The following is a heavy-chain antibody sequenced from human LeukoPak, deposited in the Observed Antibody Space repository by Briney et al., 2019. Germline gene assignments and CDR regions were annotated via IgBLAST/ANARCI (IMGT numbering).Heavy chain of an antibody. D-gene: IGHD6-6*01. J-gene: IGHJ6*03. V-gene: IGHV7-4-1*02. Sequence: ASVKVSCKASGYTFTSYAMNWVRQAPGQGLEWMGWINTNTGNPTYAQGFTGRFVLSLDTSVSTAYLQISSLKAEDTAVYYCARVFFRYSSSSSLYYYYMDVWGKGTTVTVSS. CDR1: GYTFTSYA. CDR3: ARVFFRYSSSSSLYYYYMDV. CDR2: INTNTGNP.